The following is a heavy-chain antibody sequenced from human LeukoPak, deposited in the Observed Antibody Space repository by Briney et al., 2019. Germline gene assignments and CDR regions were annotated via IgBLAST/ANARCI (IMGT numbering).Heavy chain of an antibody. CDR1: GSTFSSYS. V-gene: IGHV3-21*01. Sequence: GGSLRLSCAAWGSTFSSYSMNWVRQAPGKGLECVSSIRSSSSYIYYANSVKGRFTISRDNAKNSLYLQMNSLRAEDTAVYYCARGGYWGQGTLVTVSS. J-gene: IGHJ4*02. CDR3: ARGGY. CDR2: IRSSSSYI.